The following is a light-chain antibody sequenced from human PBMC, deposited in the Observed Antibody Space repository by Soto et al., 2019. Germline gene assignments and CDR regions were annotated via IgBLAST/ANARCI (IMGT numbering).Light chain of an antibody. V-gene: IGLV1-51*02. Sequence: QSVLTRPPSVPAAPGQKVTISCSGSSSNIGNNYVSWYQQLPGTAPKLLIYENNKRPSGIPDRFSGSKSGTSATLGITGLQTGDEADYYCGTWDSSLSAYVFGTGTKVTVL. CDR1: SSNIGNNY. J-gene: IGLJ1*01. CDR2: ENN. CDR3: GTWDSSLSAYV.